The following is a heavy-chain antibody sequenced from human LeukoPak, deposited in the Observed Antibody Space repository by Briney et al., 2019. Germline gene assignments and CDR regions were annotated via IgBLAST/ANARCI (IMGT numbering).Heavy chain of an antibody. CDR2: ISAYNGNT. CDR1: GYTFTSYG. CDR3: ARDKPTVTTPNWFDP. J-gene: IGHJ5*02. D-gene: IGHD4-17*01. V-gene: IGHV1-18*01. Sequence: ASVKVSCMASGYTFTSYGISWVRQAPGQGLEWMGWISAYNGNTNYAQKLQGRVTMTTDTPTSTAYMELRSLRSDDTAVYYCARDKPTVTTPNWFDPWGQGTLVTVSS.